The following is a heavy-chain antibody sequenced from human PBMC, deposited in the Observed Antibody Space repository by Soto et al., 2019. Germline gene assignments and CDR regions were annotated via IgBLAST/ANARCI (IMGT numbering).Heavy chain of an antibody. CDR1: GFTFSSYA. CDR2: ISGSGDST. Sequence: GSLRLSCTASGFTFSSYAMSWVRQAPGKGLEWISVISGSGDSTYYADSVKGRFTISKNNSKSTLYLQMNSLRAEDTAVYYCAKDYDILTGESGGQGTLVTVSS. D-gene: IGHD3-9*01. J-gene: IGHJ4*02. V-gene: IGHV3-23*01. CDR3: AKDYDILTGES.